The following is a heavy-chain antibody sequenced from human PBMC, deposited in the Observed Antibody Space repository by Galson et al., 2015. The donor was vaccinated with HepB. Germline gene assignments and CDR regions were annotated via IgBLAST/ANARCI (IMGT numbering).Heavy chain of an antibody. J-gene: IGHJ4*02. CDR3: VNAGHYGDYVFDY. V-gene: IGHV3-64D*06. CDR2: ISSNGGST. CDR1: GFTFSSYA. Sequence: LRLSCAASGFTFSSYAMHWVRQAPGKGLEYVSAISSNGGSTYYADSVKGRFTISRDNSKNTLYLQMSSLRAEDTAVYYCVNAGHYGDYVFDYWGQGTLVTVSS. D-gene: IGHD4-17*01.